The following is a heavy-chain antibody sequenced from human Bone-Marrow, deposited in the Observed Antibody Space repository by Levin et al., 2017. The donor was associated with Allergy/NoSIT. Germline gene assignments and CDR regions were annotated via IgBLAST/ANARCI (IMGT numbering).Heavy chain of an antibody. D-gene: IGHD4-17*01. V-gene: IGHV3-9*01. CDR1: GFTFDDYA. CDR2: INWNSDTT. J-gene: IGHJ1*01. Sequence: GGSLRLSCAASGFTFDDYALHWVRQAPRQGLEWVSGINWNSDTTHYADSVKGRFTISRDNAKNSLYLQMNSLRPEDTALYYCVKVGGNGDHTDYFEHWRQGTLVIVSS. CDR3: VKVGGNGDHTDYFEH.